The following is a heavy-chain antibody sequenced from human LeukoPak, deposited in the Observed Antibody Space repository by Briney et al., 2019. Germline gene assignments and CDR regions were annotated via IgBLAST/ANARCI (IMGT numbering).Heavy chain of an antibody. CDR2: ISSSSSYI. D-gene: IGHD3-3*01. CDR3: ARGAPLRFLEWLYFDY. J-gene: IGHJ4*02. Sequence: PGGSLRLSCAASGFTFSSYSMNWVRQAPGKGLEWVSSISSSSSYIYYADSVKGRFTISRDNAKNSLYLQMNSLRAEDTAVYYSARGAPLRFLEWLYFDYWGQGTLVTVSS. CDR1: GFTFSSYS. V-gene: IGHV3-21*01.